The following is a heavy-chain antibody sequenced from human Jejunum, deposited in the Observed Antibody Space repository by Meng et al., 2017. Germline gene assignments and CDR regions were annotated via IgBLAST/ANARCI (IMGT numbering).Heavy chain of an antibody. V-gene: IGHV3-23*01. J-gene: IGHJ4*02. CDR2: ISTTGGST. CDR1: GFTFSNFA. CDR3: AKSTQSTHFDY. Sequence: GESLKISCAASGFTFSNFAMNWVRQAPGKGLEWVSAISTTGGSTYYADSVKGRFTISRDNSKNTLYLQLNSLRAEDTALYYCAKSTQSTHFDYWGQGTLVTVSS. D-gene: IGHD1-1*01.